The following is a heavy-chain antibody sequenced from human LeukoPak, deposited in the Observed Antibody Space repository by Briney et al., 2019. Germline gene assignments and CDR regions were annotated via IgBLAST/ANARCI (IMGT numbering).Heavy chain of an antibody. V-gene: IGHV4-61*01. Sequence: SETLSLTCTVSGGSVRSGSNFWTGFRRSPGLDLKWIGYIYYSGSTNSNPSLKSRLTMSVDTSKNQFSLRLTSVTAADTAVYYCARQPGAYHFDYWGQGTLVTVSS. D-gene: IGHD1-14*01. CDR3: ARQPGAYHFDY. CDR2: IYYSGST. J-gene: IGHJ4*02. CDR1: GGSVRSGSNF.